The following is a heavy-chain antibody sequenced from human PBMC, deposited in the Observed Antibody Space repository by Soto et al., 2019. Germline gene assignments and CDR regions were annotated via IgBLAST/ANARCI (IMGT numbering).Heavy chain of an antibody. J-gene: IGHJ5*02. CDR3: GRGSGLNWFDP. CDR2: IIPLLDTA. CDR1: GGTFRSDT. Sequence: SVKVSCKTPGGTFRSDTITWVRQAPGQGLEWMGRIIPLLDTADYAQKFQGSVAITADKSTGTAYMELSSLRSEDTAVYYCGRGSGLNWFDPWGQGTLVTVSS. D-gene: IGHD3-10*01. V-gene: IGHV1-69*08.